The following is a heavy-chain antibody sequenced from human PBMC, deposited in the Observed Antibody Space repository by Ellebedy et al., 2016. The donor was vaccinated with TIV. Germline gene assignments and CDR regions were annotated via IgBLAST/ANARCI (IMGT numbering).Heavy chain of an antibody. CDR3: ARENFYGMDV. J-gene: IGHJ6*02. CDR2: ISLTSTATGV. CDR1: GFTFSSYA. V-gene: IGHV3-48*04. Sequence: GGSLRLXXATSGFTFSSYAMTWVRQAPGKGLEWVSFISLTSTATGVGYADSVRGRFTISRDDAKNSLYLEINSLRAEDSAVYYCARENFYGMDVWGQGTTVTVSS.